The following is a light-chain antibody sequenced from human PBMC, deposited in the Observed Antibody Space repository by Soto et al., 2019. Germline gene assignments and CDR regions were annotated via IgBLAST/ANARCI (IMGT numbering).Light chain of an antibody. CDR1: QVICSRY. CDR2: GAS. V-gene: IGKV3-20*01. CDR3: QQFGSSIPHT. J-gene: IGKJ2*01. Sequence: EIVMTQSPGTLSLSPGERATISCRASQVICSRYLAWYHQKSGQAPRLLIYGASSRATGIPDRFSCSGSGTDFTLTISRLEPEDFGVYYCQQFGSSIPHTFGQGTKLEIK.